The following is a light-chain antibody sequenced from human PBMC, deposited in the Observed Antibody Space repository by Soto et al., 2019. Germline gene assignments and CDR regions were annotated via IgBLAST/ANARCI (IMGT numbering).Light chain of an antibody. V-gene: IGKV1-12*01. CDR2: DVS. Sequence: DIQVTQSPSTVSSSVGDGFTIAFLASQSISSWLAWYQQKPGKAPKLLIYDVSILESGVPSRFSGSGSGTDFTLTISSLQPEDFATYYCQQANSFPWTFGQGTKVDIK. CDR1: QSISSW. CDR3: QQANSFPWT. J-gene: IGKJ1*01.